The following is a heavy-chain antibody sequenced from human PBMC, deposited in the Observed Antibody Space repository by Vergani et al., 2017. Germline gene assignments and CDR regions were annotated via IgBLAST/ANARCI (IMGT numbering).Heavy chain of an antibody. D-gene: IGHD3-22*01. V-gene: IGHV2-5*01. CDR1: GFSLSTSGVG. CDR3: AHRPPSSVYYPNWFYP. CDR2: IYWNDDK. Sequence: QITLKESGPTLVKPTQTLTLTCTFSGFSLSTSGVGVGWIRQPPGKALEWLALIYWNDDKRYSPSLKSRLTITKDTAKNQVVLTMTNMDPVDTATYYCAHRPPSSVYYPNWFYPWGQGTLVTVSS. J-gene: IGHJ5*02.